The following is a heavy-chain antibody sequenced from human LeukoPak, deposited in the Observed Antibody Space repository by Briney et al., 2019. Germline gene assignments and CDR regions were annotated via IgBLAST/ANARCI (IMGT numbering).Heavy chain of an antibody. V-gene: IGHV1-2*02. CDR1: GYTFTGHY. J-gene: IGHJ4*02. CDR3: ARDQGYFDWLLKPEEHFDY. CDR2: IKPDSGDT. Sequence: ASVKVSCKASGYTFTGHYMHWVRQAPGQGLEWMGWIKPDSGDTSYAQKFQGRVTMTRDTSISTAYMELSRLTYDDTAVYYCARDQGYFDWLLKPEEHFDYWGQGTLVTVSS. D-gene: IGHD3-9*01.